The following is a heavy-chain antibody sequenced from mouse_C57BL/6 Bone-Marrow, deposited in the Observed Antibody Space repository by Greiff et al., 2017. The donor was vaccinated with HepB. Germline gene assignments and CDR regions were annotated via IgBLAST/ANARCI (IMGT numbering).Heavy chain of an antibody. J-gene: IGHJ3*01. CDR1: GYTFTSYW. D-gene: IGHD1-1*02. V-gene: IGHV1-61*01. Sequence: QVQLKQPGAELVRPGSSVKLSCKASGYTFTSYWMDWVKQRPGQGLEWIGNIYPSDSETHYNQKFKDKATLTVDKSSSTAYMQLSSLTSEDSAVYYCARSVGWFAYWGQGTLGTVSA. CDR3: ARSVGWFAY. CDR2: IYPSDSET.